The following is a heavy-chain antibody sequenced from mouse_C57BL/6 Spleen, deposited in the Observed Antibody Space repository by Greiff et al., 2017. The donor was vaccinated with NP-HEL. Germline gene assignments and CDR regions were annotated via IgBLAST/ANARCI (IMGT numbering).Heavy chain of an antibody. CDR1: GYAFSSSW. D-gene: IGHD1-1*01. CDR2: IYPGDGDT. V-gene: IGHV1-82*01. J-gene: IGHJ2*01. Sequence: QVQLKESGPELVKPGASVKISCKASGYAFSSSWMNWVKQRPGKGLEWIGRIYPGDGDTNYNGKFKGKATLTADKSSSTAYMQLSSLTSEDSAVYFCARERGSTYFDYWGQGTTLTVSS. CDR3: ARERGSTYFDY.